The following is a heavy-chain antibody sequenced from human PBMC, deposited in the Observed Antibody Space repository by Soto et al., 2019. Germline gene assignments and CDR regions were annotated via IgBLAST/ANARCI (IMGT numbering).Heavy chain of an antibody. CDR2: INHSGST. V-gene: IGHV4-34*01. Sequence: SETLSLTCAVYGGSFSGYYWSWIRQPPGKGLEWIGEINHSGSTNYNPSLKSRVTISVDTSKNQFSLKLSSVTAADTAVYYCARRYCSSTSCGQVVVVAATEGSHFDYWGQGTLVTVSS. D-gene: IGHD2-2*01. CDR1: GGSFSGYY. CDR3: ARRYCSSTSCGQVVVVAATEGSHFDY. J-gene: IGHJ4*02.